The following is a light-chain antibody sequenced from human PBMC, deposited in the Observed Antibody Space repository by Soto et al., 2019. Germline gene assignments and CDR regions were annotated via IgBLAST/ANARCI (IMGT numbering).Light chain of an antibody. CDR3: QQYNNWPLT. Sequence: EIVMTQSPAILSVSPGERATLSCRASQSVSTNLAWFQQKPGQTPRLLFNGASTRATGIPARFTGSGSGTEFIPTISSLQSEDFAVYYCQQYNNWPLTFGGGTKVDIK. V-gene: IGKV3-15*01. CDR1: QSVSTN. CDR2: GAS. J-gene: IGKJ4*01.